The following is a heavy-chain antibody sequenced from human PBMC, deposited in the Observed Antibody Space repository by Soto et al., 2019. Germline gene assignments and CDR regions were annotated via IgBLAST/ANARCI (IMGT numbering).Heavy chain of an antibody. J-gene: IGHJ3*02. CDR1: GFTFNNYD. D-gene: IGHD3-3*01. Sequence: EVQLLESGGSLVQPGGSLRLSCAASGFTFNNYDMSWVRQAPGKGLEWVSGISRSGGTTHYADFVKGRFTISRDNSKNTVYLPVNSLRAEDTAAGFCATVRGTISGVVIIAGRVDIWGQGTMVTVSS. CDR2: ISRSGGTT. V-gene: IGHV3-23*01. CDR3: ATVRGTISGVVIIAGRVDI.